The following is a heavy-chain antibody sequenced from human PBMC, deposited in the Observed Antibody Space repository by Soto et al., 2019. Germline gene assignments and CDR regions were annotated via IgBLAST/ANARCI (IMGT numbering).Heavy chain of an antibody. V-gene: IGHV3-30-3*01. D-gene: IGHD3-22*01. CDR3: ARPPYYYDTSGYYSPHFDY. J-gene: IGHJ4*02. CDR2: ISYDGSNT. Sequence: PGGSLRLSCAASGFTFSNYSMHWVRQAPGKGLVWVAVISYDGSNTYYADSVKGRFTISRDNSKNTLYLQMTSLRVEDTAVYYCARPPYYYDTSGYYSPHFDYLGQGTLVTFSS. CDR1: GFTFSNYS.